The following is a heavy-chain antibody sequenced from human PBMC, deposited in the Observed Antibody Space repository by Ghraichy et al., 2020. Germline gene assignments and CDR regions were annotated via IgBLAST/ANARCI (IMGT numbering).Heavy chain of an antibody. CDR1: GYTFTGYY. J-gene: IGHJ6*02. D-gene: IGHD3-10*01. Sequence: ASVKVSCKASGYTFTGYYMHWVRQAPGQGLEWMGRINPNSGGTNHAQKFQGRVTMTRDTSISTAYMELSRLRSDDTAVYYCARGDYGSGSYGYYYYGMDVWGQGTTVTVSS. V-gene: IGHV1-2*06. CDR3: ARGDYGSGSYGYYYYGMDV. CDR2: INPNSGGT.